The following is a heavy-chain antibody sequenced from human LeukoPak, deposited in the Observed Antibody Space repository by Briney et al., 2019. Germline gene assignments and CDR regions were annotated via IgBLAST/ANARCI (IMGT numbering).Heavy chain of an antibody. CDR3: ARDVKWLRFSWFDP. D-gene: IGHD5-12*01. CDR2: ISAYNGNT. J-gene: IGHJ5*02. CDR1: GYTFTSYG. Sequence: ASVKVSCKASGYTFTSYGISWVRQAPGQGREWMGWISAYNGNTNYAQKLQGRVTMTTDTSTSTAYMELRSLRSDDTAVYYCARDVKWLRFSWFDPWGQGTLVTVSS. V-gene: IGHV1-18*04.